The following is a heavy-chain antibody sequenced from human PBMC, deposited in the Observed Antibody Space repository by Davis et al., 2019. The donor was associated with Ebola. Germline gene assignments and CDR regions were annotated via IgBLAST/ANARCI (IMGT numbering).Heavy chain of an antibody. V-gene: IGHV4-4*07. CDR3: ARARPKTGTTGGYYYYYMDV. J-gene: IGHJ6*03. Sequence: PSETLSLTCTVSGGSISSYYWSWIRQPAGKGLEWIGRIYTSGSTNYNPSLKSRVTISVDTSKNQFSLKLSSVTAADTAVYYCARARPKTGTTGGYYYYYMDVWGKGTTVTVSS. D-gene: IGHD1-7*01. CDR1: GGSISSYY. CDR2: IYTSGST.